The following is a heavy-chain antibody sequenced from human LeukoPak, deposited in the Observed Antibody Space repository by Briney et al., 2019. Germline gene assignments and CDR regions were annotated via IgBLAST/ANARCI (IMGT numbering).Heavy chain of an antibody. V-gene: IGHV3-74*01. D-gene: IGHD3-22*01. J-gene: IGHJ4*02. CDR2: INNDGSST. CDR1: GFIFSSYW. CDR3: AENYYDSRGYFGY. Sequence: GGSLRLSCAASGFIFSSYWMHWVRQAPGKGLVWVSRINNDGSSTSYADSVKGRFTISRDNAKNTVYLQMNSLRAEYTAVFYCAENYYDSRGYFGYWGRGTLVTVSS.